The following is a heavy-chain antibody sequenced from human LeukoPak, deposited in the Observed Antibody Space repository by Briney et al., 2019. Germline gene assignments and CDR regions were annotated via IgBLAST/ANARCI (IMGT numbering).Heavy chain of an antibody. CDR3: AKGRITMVRGVSMDV. J-gene: IGHJ6*04. Sequence: PGGSLRLSCAASGFTFSSYEMNWVRQAPGKGLEWVSTIRATFITTFYAASVKGRFTISRDNSKNTLFLQMNSPRAEDTAVYYCAKGRITMVRGVSMDVWGKGTTVTVSS. V-gene: IGHV3-23*01. CDR1: GFTFSSYE. CDR2: IRATFITT. D-gene: IGHD3-10*01.